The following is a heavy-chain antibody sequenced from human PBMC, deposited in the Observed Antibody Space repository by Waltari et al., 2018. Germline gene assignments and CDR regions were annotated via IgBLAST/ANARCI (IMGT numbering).Heavy chain of an antibody. J-gene: IGHJ4*02. Sequence: EVQLLQSGGGLVQPGGSLRLSCATSGFSFGGYARARVRQAPGTGVEWGSTIRGSCKSTFYADSVRGRFNISRGNARNTVFLEMNSLRVDETAFYYFAKDSRGYTPSPGDSWGQGTQVTVS. CDR2: IRGSCKST. V-gene: IGHV3-23*01. D-gene: IGHD5-18*01. CDR3: AKDSRGYTPSPGDS. CDR1: GFSFGGYA.